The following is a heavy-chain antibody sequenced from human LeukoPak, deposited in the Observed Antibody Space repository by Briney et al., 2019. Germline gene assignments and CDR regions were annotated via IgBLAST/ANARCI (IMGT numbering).Heavy chain of an antibody. CDR1: GFTFSGSA. D-gene: IGHD4-17*01. J-gene: IGHJ4*02. Sequence: GGSLRLSCAASGFTFSGSAMHWVRQASGKGLEWVGRIRSKANSYATAYAASVKGRFTISRDDSKNTAYLQMNSLKTEDTAVYYCTRRELNRYGDDIDYWGQGTLVTVSS. V-gene: IGHV3-73*01. CDR3: TRRELNRYGDDIDY. CDR2: IRSKANSYAT.